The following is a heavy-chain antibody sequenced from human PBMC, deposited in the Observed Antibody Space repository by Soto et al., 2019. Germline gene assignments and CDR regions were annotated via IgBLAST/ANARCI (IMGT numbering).Heavy chain of an antibody. CDR3: ARDNWVPDATPLYYYYYMDV. CDR2: IWYDGSNK. V-gene: IGHV3-33*01. CDR1: GFTFSSYG. D-gene: IGHD2-2*01. J-gene: IGHJ6*03. Sequence: QVQLVESGGGVVQPGRSLRLSCAASGFTFSSYGMHWVRQAPGKGLEWVAVIWYDGSNKYYADSVKGRFTISRDNSKNTLYLQMNSLRAEDTAVYYCARDNWVPDATPLYYYYYMDVWGKGTTVTVSS.